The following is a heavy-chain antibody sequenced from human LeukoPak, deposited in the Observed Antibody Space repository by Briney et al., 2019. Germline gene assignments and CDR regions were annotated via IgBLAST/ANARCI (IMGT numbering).Heavy chain of an antibody. CDR1: GYTFTGYY. D-gene: IGHD3-22*01. Sequence: ASVKVSCKASGYTFTGYYMHWVRQAPGQGLEWMGWISPNSGGTNYAQQFQGRVTMTRDTSISTAYMELSRLRSDDTAVYYCAKTADYHGSTAYYYPLRDWGQGTLVTVSS. V-gene: IGHV1-2*02. J-gene: IGHJ4*02. CDR3: AKTADYHGSTAYYYPLRD. CDR2: ISPNSGGT.